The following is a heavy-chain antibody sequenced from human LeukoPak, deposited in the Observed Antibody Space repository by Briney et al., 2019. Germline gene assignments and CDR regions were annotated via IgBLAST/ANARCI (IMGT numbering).Heavy chain of an antibody. D-gene: IGHD1-26*01. Sequence: GGSLRLSCVASGFTFSSYAMTWVRQAPGKGLEWVSGISADSSTYYADSVKGRFTISRDNSKNTLYLQMNSLRVDDTAVYYCAHPSAVGFWGQGTTVTVS. CDR1: GFTFSSYA. V-gene: IGHV3-23*01. CDR2: ISADSST. CDR3: AHPSAVGF. J-gene: IGHJ6*02.